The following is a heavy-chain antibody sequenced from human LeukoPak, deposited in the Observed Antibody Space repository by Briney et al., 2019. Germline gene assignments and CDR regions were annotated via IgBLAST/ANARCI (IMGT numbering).Heavy chain of an antibody. CDR1: GYTFTGYY. V-gene: IGHV1-2*02. D-gene: IGHD2-15*01. Sequence: GASVEVSCKASGYTFTGYYMHWVRQAPGQGLEWMGWINPNSGGTNYAQKFQGRVTMTRDTSISTAYMELSRLRSDDTAVYYCARGRYCSGGSCYPDYYYGMDVWGQGTTVTVSS. CDR2: INPNSGGT. J-gene: IGHJ6*02. CDR3: ARGRYCSGGSCYPDYYYGMDV.